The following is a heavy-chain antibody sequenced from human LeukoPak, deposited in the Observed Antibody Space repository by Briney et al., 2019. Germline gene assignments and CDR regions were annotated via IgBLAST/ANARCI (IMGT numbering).Heavy chain of an antibody. CDR2: IIPIFGTA. CDR3: ASIRRDGYNSPDY. CDR1: GGTFSSYA. Sequence: GSSVKVSCKASGGTFSSYAISWVRQAPGQGLEWMGGIIPIFGTANYAQKFQGRVTITADESTSTAYMELSSLRSEDTAVYYCASIRRDGYNSPDYWGQGTLVTVPS. J-gene: IGHJ4*02. V-gene: IGHV1-69*01. D-gene: IGHD5-24*01.